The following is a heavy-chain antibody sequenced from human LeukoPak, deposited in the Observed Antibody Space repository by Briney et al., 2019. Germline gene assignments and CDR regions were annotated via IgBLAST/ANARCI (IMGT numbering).Heavy chain of an antibody. V-gene: IGHV3-23*01. Sequence: GGSLRLSCAASGFTFSSYAMSWVRQAPGKGLEWVSAISGSGGSTYYADSVKGRFTISRDNSKNTLYLQMNSLRAEDTAVYYCAKDGPYGSGSYYNPLGFFDYWGQGTLVTVSS. CDR1: GFTFSSYA. CDR3: AKDGPYGSGSYYNPLGFFDY. J-gene: IGHJ4*02. D-gene: IGHD3-10*01. CDR2: ISGSGGST.